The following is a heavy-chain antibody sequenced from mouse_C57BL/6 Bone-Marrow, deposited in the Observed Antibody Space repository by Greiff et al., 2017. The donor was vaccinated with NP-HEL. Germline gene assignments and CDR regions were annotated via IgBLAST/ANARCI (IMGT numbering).Heavy chain of an antibody. J-gene: IGHJ3*01. CDR2: IDPSDSYT. CDR3: ARRGLHYYGSSPFAY. CDR1: GYTFTSYW. Sequence: VQLQQPGAELVMPGASVKLSCKASGYTFTSYWMHWVKQRPGQGLEWIGEIDPSDSYTNYNQKFKGKSTLSVDKSSSTAYMQLSSLTSEDSAVYYCARRGLHYYGSSPFAYWGQGTLVTVSA. D-gene: IGHD1-1*01. V-gene: IGHV1-69*01.